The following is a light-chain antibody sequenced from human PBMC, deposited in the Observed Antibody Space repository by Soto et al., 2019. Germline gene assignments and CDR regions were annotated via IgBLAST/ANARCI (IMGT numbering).Light chain of an antibody. Sequence: DIQMTQSPSTLSASVGDRVTISCRASQSISSSLAWYQQKPGKAPNLLIYKASSLQGGVPSRFSGSGSGTEFTLTISSLQPDDFATYYCQQYNSYPFPFGPGIKVDIK. V-gene: IGKV1-5*03. CDR3: QQYNSYPFP. J-gene: IGKJ3*01. CDR2: KAS. CDR1: QSISSS.